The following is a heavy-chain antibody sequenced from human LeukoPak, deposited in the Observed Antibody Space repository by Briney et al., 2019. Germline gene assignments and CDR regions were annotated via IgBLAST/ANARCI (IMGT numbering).Heavy chain of an antibody. Sequence: NPSETLSLTCTVSGGSMSPYYWSWVRQPPGEALEWIGYIHYIGTTHYNPSLKSRVTISVDTSKNQFSLKLSSVTAADTAVYYCAKHDAKDSGNHYTDYWGQGTLVTVSS. D-gene: IGHD3-10*01. CDR3: AKHDAKDSGNHYTDY. CDR2: IHYIGTT. J-gene: IGHJ4*02. V-gene: IGHV4-59*08. CDR1: GGSMSPYY.